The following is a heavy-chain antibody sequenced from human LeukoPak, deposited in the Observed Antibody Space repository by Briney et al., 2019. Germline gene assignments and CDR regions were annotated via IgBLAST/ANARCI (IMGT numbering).Heavy chain of an antibody. D-gene: IGHD3-10*01. CDR3: ARGYYGSGSYYSGHNWFDP. J-gene: IGHJ5*02. V-gene: IGHV4-4*07. Sequence: NPSETLSLTCTVSGGSISSYYWSWIRQPAGKGLEWIGRIYTSGSTNYNPFLKSRVTMSVDTSKNQFSLKLSSVTAADTAVYYCARGYYGSGSYYSGHNWFDPWGQGTLVTVSS. CDR1: GGSISSYY. CDR2: IYTSGST.